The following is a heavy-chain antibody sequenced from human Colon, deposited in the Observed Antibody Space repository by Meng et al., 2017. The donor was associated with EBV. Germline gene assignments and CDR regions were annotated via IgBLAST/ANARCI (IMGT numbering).Heavy chain of an antibody. J-gene: IGHJ1*01. Sequence: QVQLQESAPGLGTPSETLSLTCTVSGGSISNYYWSWIRQSPGKGLEWIGYVYYSGSATYNPSLKSRVTISVDTSKNQVSLKLTSVTAADTAVYHCLRGSGGSVWGQGTLVTVSS. CDR2: VYYSGSA. D-gene: IGHD3-10*01. V-gene: IGHV4-59*12. CDR1: GGSISNYY. CDR3: LRGSGGSV.